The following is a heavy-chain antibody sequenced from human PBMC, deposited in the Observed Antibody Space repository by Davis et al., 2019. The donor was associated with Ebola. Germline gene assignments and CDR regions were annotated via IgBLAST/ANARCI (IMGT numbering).Heavy chain of an antibody. D-gene: IGHD3-3*01. J-gene: IGHJ6*04. V-gene: IGHV1-69*13. CDR3: ARSSSDFWSGYYTYYYYYDMDV. CDR2: IIPIFGTA. CDR1: GYTFTNYG. Sequence: SVQVSCKASGYTFTNYGITWVRQAPGQGLEWMGGIIPIFGTANYAQKFQGRVTITADESTSTAYMELSSLRSEDTAVYYCARSSSDFWSGYYTYYYYYDMDVWGKGTTVTVSS.